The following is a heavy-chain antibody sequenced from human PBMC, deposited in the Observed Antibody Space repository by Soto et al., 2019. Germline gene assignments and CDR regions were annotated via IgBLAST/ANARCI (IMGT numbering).Heavy chain of an antibody. J-gene: IGHJ6*02. D-gene: IGHD5-18*01. CDR1: GGTVSNVRYC. Sequence: SQTHLLSYTVSGGTVSNVRYCWSWIRQPPGKGLEWIGYIYYSGSTNYNPSLKSRVTISVDTSKNQFSLKLSSVTAADTAVYYCARPLYSYGPMDVWGQGNTVIVFS. V-gene: IGHV4-61*01. CDR2: IYYSGST. CDR3: ARPLYSYGPMDV.